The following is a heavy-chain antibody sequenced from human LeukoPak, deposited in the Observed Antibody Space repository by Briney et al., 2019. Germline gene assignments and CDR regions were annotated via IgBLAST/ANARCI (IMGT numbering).Heavy chain of an antibody. J-gene: IGHJ4*02. Sequence: GGSLRLSCAVSGITLSNYGMSWVRQAPGKGLEGVAGISDSGSNTKYADSVKGRFTISRDNPKNPLYLHMNSLRAEDTAVYFCAKRGVVIRVILVGFHKEAYYFDSWGQGALVTVSS. CDR2: ISDSGSNT. D-gene: IGHD3-22*01. CDR1: GITLSNYG. CDR3: AKRGVVIRVILVGFHKEAYYFDS. V-gene: IGHV3-23*01.